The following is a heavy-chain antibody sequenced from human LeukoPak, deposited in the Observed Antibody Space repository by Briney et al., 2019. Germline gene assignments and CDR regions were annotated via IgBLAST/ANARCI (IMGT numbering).Heavy chain of an antibody. CDR2: ISSSSSTI. CDR3: VRDSGDDLIPYFDY. Sequence: GGSLRLSCAASGFTFSSYSMNWVRQAPGKGLEWVSYISSSSSTIYYADSVKGRFTISRDNAKNSLYLQMNSLRAEDTAVYYCVRDSGDDLIPYFDYWGQGTLVTVSS. CDR1: GFTFSSYS. J-gene: IGHJ4*02. V-gene: IGHV3-48*01. D-gene: IGHD3-10*01.